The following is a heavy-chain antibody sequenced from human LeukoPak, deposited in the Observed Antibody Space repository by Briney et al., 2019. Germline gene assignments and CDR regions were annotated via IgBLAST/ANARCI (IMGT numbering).Heavy chain of an antibody. D-gene: IGHD6-13*01. V-gene: IGHV3-74*01. J-gene: IGHJ3*02. CDR2: INSDGSRT. CDR1: AFSIRSYW. CDR3: GREGSAVGIDDAFDI. Sequence: GGSLRLSCAASAFSIRSYWMHWVRQAPGKGLVWVSRINSDGSRTSYADSVKGRFTVSRDNAKNTLYLQMHSLRAEDTAVYYCGREGSAVGIDDAFDIWGQGTMVTVSS.